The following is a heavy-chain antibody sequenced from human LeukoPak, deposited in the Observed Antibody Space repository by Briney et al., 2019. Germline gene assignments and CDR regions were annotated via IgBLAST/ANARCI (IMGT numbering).Heavy chain of an antibody. CDR2: IYSGGST. D-gene: IGHD5-24*01. CDR3: TCVEMATIRGYSDY. V-gene: IGHV3-66*01. Sequence: PGGSLRLSCAASGFTVSSNYMSWVRQAPGKGLEWVSVIYSGGSTYYADSVKGRFTISRDNSKNTLYLQMNSLRAEDTAVYYCTCVEMATIRGYSDYWGQGALVTVSS. CDR1: GFTVSSNY. J-gene: IGHJ4*02.